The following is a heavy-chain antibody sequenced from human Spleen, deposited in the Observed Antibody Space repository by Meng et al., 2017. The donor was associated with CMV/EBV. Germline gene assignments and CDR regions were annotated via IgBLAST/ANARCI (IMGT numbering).Heavy chain of an antibody. CDR3: AKDKAAARSDHNYYYYGMDV. V-gene: IGHV3-30-3*01. J-gene: IGHJ6*02. CDR1: GFTFSSYA. Sequence: GGSLRLSCAASGFTFSSYAMHWVRQAPGKGLEWVAVISYDGSNKYYADSVKGRFTISRDNSKNTLYLQMNSLRAEDTAVYYCAKDKAAARSDHNYYYYGMDVWGQGTTVTVSS. CDR2: ISYDGSNK. D-gene: IGHD6-6*01.